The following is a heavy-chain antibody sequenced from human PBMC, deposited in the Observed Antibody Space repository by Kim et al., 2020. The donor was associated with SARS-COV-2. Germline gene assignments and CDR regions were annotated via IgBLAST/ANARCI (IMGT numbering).Heavy chain of an antibody. CDR3: ARDNRFDP. J-gene: IGHJ5*02. Sequence: SGGSTSYEQKFQGRVTMTRDTSTSTVYMGLSSLRSEDTAVYYCARDNRFDPWGQGTLVTVSS. V-gene: IGHV1-46*01. CDR2: SGGST.